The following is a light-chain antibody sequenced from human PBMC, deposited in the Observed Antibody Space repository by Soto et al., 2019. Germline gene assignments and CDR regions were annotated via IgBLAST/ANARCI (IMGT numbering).Light chain of an antibody. V-gene: IGKV3-20*01. Sequence: EIVMTQSPGTLSLSPGERATISCRASQVIGSRYLAWYHQKSGQAPRLLIYGATSRATGIPDRFSGSGSGTDFTLTISRLEPEDFGVYYCQQCGSSIPHTFGQGTKLEIK. CDR1: QVIGSRY. J-gene: IGKJ2*01. CDR2: GAT. CDR3: QQCGSSIPHT.